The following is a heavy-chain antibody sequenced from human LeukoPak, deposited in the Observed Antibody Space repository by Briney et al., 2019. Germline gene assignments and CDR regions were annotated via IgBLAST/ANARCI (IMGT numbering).Heavy chain of an antibody. J-gene: IGHJ3*02. D-gene: IGHD2-8*01. V-gene: IGHV3-23*01. CDR2: LSGSGGST. Sequence: GGSLRLSCGASGFTFSSFGMHWLRQAPGKGLDWVSVLSGSGGSTYYADSVKGRFTISRDNSKNTLFLQMNSLRAEDTAVYYYAKGVRRVLDAFDIWGQGTVVSVSS. CDR3: AKGVRRVLDAFDI. CDR1: GFTFSSFG.